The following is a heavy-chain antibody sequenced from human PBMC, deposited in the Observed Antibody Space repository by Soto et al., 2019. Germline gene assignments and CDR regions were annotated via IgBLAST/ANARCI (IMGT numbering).Heavy chain of an antibody. Sequence: QVQLQESGPGLVKPSQTLSLTCTVSVASISSGGSYWSWTRQHPGKGLEWIGYIYYSGSTYYNPSLKSRVTISVDTSKNQFSLKLSSVTAADTAVYYCARVYKGHCSSTSCHEWGQGTLVTVSS. CDR3: ARVYKGHCSSTSCHE. CDR1: VASISSGGSY. D-gene: IGHD2-2*01. CDR2: IYYSGST. V-gene: IGHV4-31*03. J-gene: IGHJ4*02.